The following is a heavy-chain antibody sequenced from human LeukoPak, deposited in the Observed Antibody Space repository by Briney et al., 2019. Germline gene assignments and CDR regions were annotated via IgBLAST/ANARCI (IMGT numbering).Heavy chain of an antibody. CDR3: VKDGVMDGSGRSLRNYYFMDV. CDR2: ISNDGTNK. D-gene: IGHD3-10*01. Sequence: PGGSLRLSCAASGFSFSSYGMHWVRQAPGKGLNWVAVISNDGTNKYYVDPVKGRFTISRDNSRNTLFLQMNSLRAEDTAVYYCVKDGVMDGSGRSLRNYYFMDVWGNGTTVTVSS. V-gene: IGHV3-30*18. J-gene: IGHJ6*03. CDR1: GFSFSSYG.